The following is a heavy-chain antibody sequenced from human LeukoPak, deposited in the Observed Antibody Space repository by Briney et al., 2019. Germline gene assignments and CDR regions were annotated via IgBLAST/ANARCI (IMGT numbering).Heavy chain of an antibody. CDR3: ARNTIFGDFDY. J-gene: IGHJ4*02. CDR1: GFTFSSYA. Sequence: GGSLRLSCAASGFTFSSYAMSWGRQAPGKGLEWVSAISGSGGSTYYADSVKGRFTISRDNSKNTLYLQMNSLRAEDTAVYYCARNTIFGDFDYWGQGTLVTVSS. CDR2: ISGSGGST. D-gene: IGHD3-3*01. V-gene: IGHV3-23*01.